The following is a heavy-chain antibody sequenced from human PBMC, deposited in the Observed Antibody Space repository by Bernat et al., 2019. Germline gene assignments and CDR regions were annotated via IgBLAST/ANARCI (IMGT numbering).Heavy chain of an antibody. D-gene: IGHD1-26*01. CDR1: GYTFTSYG. J-gene: IGHJ4*02. V-gene: IGHV1-18*01. CDR2: ISAYNGNT. Sequence: QVQLVQSGAEVKKPGASVKVSCKASGYTFTSYGISWVRQAPGQGLEWMGWISAYNGNTNYAQKPQGRVTMTTDTSTSTAYMELRSLRSDDTAVYYCARDVEVGGSFESGPTPANFDYWGQGTLVTVSS. CDR3: ARDVEVGGSFESGPTPANFDY.